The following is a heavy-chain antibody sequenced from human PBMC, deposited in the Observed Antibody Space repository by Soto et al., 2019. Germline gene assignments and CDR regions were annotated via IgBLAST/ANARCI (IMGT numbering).Heavy chain of an antibody. D-gene: IGHD3-10*01. V-gene: IGHV3-23*01. CDR2: IRGSGDST. CDR1: GFTFSSYA. J-gene: IGHJ4*02. CDR3: AKYFHKLWFGDY. Sequence: EVQLLESGGGLVQPGGSLRLSCAASGFTFSSYAMSWVRQAPGKGLEWVSGIRGSGDSTNYSDSVKGRFTISRDNSENPLYLQMNSLRAEDTAIYYCAKYFHKLWFGDYWGQGSLVTVSS.